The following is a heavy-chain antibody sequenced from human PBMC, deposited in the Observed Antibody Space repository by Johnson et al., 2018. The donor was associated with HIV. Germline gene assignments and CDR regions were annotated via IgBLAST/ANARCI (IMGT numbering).Heavy chain of an antibody. CDR1: GLAFHDYA. D-gene: IGHD3-9*01. CDR2: ISWDGAGT. Sequence: VQVVESGGAVVQPGGSLRLSCVVSGLAFHDYAMHWVRQAPGKGLEWVSDISWDGAGTHYADSVNGRFTISRDNSKTSVYLQMHSLRAADTAVDYCARSPLRAFDGSYGFDIWGQGTMVTVSS. J-gene: IGHJ3*02. CDR3: ARSPLRAFDGSYGFDI. V-gene: IGHV3-43D*03.